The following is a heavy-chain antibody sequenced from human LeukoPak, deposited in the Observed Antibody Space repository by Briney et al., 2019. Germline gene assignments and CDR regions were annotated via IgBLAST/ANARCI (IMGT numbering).Heavy chain of an antibody. V-gene: IGHV4-61*02. CDR3: ARGGEMATTKFFDY. Sequence: SETLSLTCTVSGGSISSGGHYWSWIRQPAGKGLEWIGRIYTSGSTDYKPSLKSRVTISVDTSKNQCSLKLSSVTAADTAVYYCARGGEMATTKFFDYWGQGTLVTVSS. D-gene: IGHD5-24*01. CDR2: IYTSGST. CDR1: GGSISSGGHY. J-gene: IGHJ4*02.